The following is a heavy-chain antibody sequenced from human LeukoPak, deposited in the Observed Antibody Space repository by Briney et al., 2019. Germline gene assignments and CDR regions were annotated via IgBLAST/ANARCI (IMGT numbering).Heavy chain of an antibody. Sequence: SETLSLTCTVSGGSISSYYWSWIRQPPGKGLEWIGYIYYSGSTSYNPSLKSRVTMSVDTSKNQFSLKLSSVTAADTAVYFCARDSYSGSYQDAFDIWGQGTMVTVSS. CDR1: GGSISSYY. J-gene: IGHJ3*02. V-gene: IGHV4-59*12. CDR2: IYYSGST. CDR3: ARDSYSGSYQDAFDI. D-gene: IGHD1-26*01.